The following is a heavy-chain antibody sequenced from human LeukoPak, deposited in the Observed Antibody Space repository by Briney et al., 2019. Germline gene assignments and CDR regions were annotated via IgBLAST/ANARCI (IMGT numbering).Heavy chain of an antibody. V-gene: IGHV3-15*01. CDR1: GFTFSDHY. Sequence: PGGSLRLSCVVSGFTFSDHYMDWVRQAPGKGLEWVGRIKSKTDGGTIDYAAPVKGRFAISRDDSKNTLYLQINSLKIEDTAMYYCTTVGPGFQVPYYWGQGTLVTVSS. CDR2: IKSKTDGGTI. CDR3: TTVGPGFQVPYY. J-gene: IGHJ4*02. D-gene: IGHD3-10*01.